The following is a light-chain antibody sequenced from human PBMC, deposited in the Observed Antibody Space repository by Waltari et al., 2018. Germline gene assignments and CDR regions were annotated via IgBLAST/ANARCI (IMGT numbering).Light chain of an antibody. CDR2: RNG. CDR1: SSNIGDNV. Sequence: QSVLTQPPSASGTPGQRVTISCSGSSSNIGDNVVNWYQQLPGKAPKPLIYRNGQPPPGGPYRFSAPQSGPSASLAISGLQSEDEADYYCAAWDDRMNGHWVFGGGTKVTVL. CDR3: AAWDDRMNGHWV. V-gene: IGLV1-44*01. J-gene: IGLJ3*02.